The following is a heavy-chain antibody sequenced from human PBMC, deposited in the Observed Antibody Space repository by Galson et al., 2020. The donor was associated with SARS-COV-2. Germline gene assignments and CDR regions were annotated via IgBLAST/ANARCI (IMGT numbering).Heavy chain of an antibody. CDR1: GFTFDDYA. CDR3: AKDIGYSSGNFDY. Sequence: SLKISCAASGFTFDDYAMHWVRQAPGKGLEWVSGISWNSGSIGYADSVKGRFTISRDNAKNSLYLQMNSLRAEDTALYYCAKDIGYSSGNFDYWGQGTLVTVSS. V-gene: IGHV3-9*01. J-gene: IGHJ4*02. D-gene: IGHD6-19*01. CDR2: ISWNSGSI.